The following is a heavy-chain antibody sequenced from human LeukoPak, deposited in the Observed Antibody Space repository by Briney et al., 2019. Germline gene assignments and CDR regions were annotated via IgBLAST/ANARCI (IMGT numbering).Heavy chain of an antibody. CDR2: ISGSGDIT. Sequence: GGSLGLSCAASGFTFSSYGMSWVRQAPGKGLEWVSAISGSGDITYSADSVKGRFTISRDNSKNTLYLQMDSLRAEDTAVYYCAKDRTSNWYYFDYWGQGILVTVSS. V-gene: IGHV3-23*01. CDR1: GFTFSSYG. D-gene: IGHD6-13*01. CDR3: AKDRTSNWYYFDY. J-gene: IGHJ4*02.